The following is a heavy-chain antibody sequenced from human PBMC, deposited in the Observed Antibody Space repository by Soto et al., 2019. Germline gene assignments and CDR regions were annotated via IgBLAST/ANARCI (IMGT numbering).Heavy chain of an antibody. J-gene: IGHJ4*02. D-gene: IGHD1-26*01. CDR1: GGSISSGGYY. V-gene: IGHV4-31*03. CDR2: IYYSGST. Sequence: SETLSLTCTVSGGSISSGGYYWSWIRQHPGKGLEWIGYIYYSGSTYYNPSLKSRVTISVDTSKNQFSLKLSSVTAADTAVYYCATQEVGGSYVYTFDYWGQGALVTVSS. CDR3: ATQEVGGSYVYTFDY.